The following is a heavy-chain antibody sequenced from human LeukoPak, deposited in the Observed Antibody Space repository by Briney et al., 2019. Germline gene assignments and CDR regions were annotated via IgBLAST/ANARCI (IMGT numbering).Heavy chain of an antibody. CDR3: AKATPATAAFES. D-gene: IGHD6-13*01. CDR2: ISSSGGSK. J-gene: IGHJ4*02. V-gene: IGHV3-23*01. CDR1: GFTFSMYA. Sequence: PGGSLRLSCAASGFTFSMYAMSWVRQAPGKGLEWVSTISSSGGSKYYADSVKGRFTISRDNSKNTLYLQMNSLRAEDTAVYYCAKATPATAAFESWGQGTLLTVS.